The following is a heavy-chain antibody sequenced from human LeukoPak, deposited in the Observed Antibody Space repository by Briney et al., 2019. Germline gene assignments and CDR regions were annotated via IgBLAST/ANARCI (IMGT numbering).Heavy chain of an antibody. CDR2: IYHSGST. J-gene: IGHJ5*02. CDR1: GYSISSGYY. V-gene: IGHV4-38-2*02. CDR3: ARDSLSLVVVPAPLDGWFDP. D-gene: IGHD2-2*01. Sequence: KSSETLSLTCTVSGYSISSGYYWGWIRQPPGKGLEWIGSIYHSGSTYYNPSLKSRVTISVDTSKNQFSLKLSSVTAADTAVYYCARDSLSLVVVPAPLDGWFDPWGQGTLVTVSS.